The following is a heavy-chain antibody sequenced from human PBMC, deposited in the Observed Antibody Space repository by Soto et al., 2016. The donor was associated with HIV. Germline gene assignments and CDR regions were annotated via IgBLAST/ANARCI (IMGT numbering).Heavy chain of an antibody. V-gene: IGHV3-7*01. D-gene: IGHD3-22*01. J-gene: IGHJ4*02. Sequence: EVQLVESGGGLVQPGRSLRLSCAASGFTFSNYWMSWVRQAPGKGLEWVANIKQDGSEKYYVDSVKGRFTMSRDNAKNSLYVQMNSLRAEDTAVYYCAREGITYYYDSSGYSAPYFDNWGQGTLVTVSS. CDR1: GFTFSNYW. CDR3: AREGITYYYDSSGYSAPYFDN. CDR2: IKQDGSEK.